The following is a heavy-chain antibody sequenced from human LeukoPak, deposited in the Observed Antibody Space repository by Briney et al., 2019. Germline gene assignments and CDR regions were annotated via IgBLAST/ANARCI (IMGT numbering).Heavy chain of an antibody. D-gene: IGHD3-22*01. J-gene: IGHJ4*02. Sequence: GGSLRLSCAASGFTFSSYAMSWVRQAPGKGLEWVSAISGSGGSTYYADSVKGRFTISRDNSKNTLYLQMNSLRAEDTAVYYCAKETLPFYDSSGYSDYWGQGTLVTVSS. CDR2: ISGSGGST. CDR3: AKETLPFYDSSGYSDY. CDR1: GFTFSSYA. V-gene: IGHV3-23*01.